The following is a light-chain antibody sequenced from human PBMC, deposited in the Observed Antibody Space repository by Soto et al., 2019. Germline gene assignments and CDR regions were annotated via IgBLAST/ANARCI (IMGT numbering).Light chain of an antibody. J-gene: IGKJ2*01. CDR2: GAS. CDR1: QSVSST. V-gene: IGKV3-15*01. CDR3: QQYNNWRRGGYT. Sequence: EIVMTQSPATLSVSPGEGATLSCRASQSVSSTLAWFQQKPGQPPRLLIYGASTRATGIPARFSGSGSGTEFPLTISSLQSEDFAVYDCQQYNNWRRGGYTLGQGTKLQIK.